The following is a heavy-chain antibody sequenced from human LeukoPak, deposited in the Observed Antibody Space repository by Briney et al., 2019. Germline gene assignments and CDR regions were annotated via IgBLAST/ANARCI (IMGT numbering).Heavy chain of an antibody. CDR1: GFTFSSYA. V-gene: IGHV3-23*01. CDR2: ISGSGGST. Sequence: GGSLRLSCAASGFTFSSYAMSWVRRAPGKGLEWVSAISGSGGSTYYADSVKGRFTISRDNSKNTLYLQMNSLRAEDTAVYYCAKAPSLVVVPAAMYYYYYMDVWGKGTTVTVSS. CDR3: AKAPSLVVVPAAMYYYYYMDV. J-gene: IGHJ6*03. D-gene: IGHD2-2*01.